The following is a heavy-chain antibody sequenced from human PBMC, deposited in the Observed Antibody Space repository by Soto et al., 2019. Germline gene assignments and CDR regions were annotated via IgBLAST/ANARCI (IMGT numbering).Heavy chain of an antibody. V-gene: IGHV3-30*18. J-gene: IGHJ4*02. CDR1: GFTFGSYG. CDR3: AKDPTSARWYFDY. CDR2: ISYDGSNK. Sequence: GGSLRLSCAASGFTFGSYGMHWVRQAPGKGLEWVAVISYDGSNKYYADSVKGRFTISRDNSKNTLYLQMNSLRAEDTAVYYCAKDPTSARWYFDYWGQGTLVTVSS. D-gene: IGHD2-15*01.